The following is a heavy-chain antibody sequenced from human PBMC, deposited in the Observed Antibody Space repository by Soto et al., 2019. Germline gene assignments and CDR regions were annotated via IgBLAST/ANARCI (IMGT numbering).Heavy chain of an antibody. Sequence: QLQLQESGPGLVKPSETLSLTCTVSGGSISSSSYYWGWIRQPPGKGPEWIGSIYYSGSTYYNPSLKSRVTISVDTSKNQFSLKLSSVTAADTAVYYCASQRSGWYVDYWGQGTLVTVSS. J-gene: IGHJ4*02. CDR2: IYYSGST. CDR1: GGSISSSSYY. V-gene: IGHV4-39*01. CDR3: ASQRSGWYVDY. D-gene: IGHD6-19*01.